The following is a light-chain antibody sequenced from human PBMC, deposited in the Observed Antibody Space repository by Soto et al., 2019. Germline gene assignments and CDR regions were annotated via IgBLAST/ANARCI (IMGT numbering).Light chain of an antibody. Sequence: DIQMTQSPSTLSASVGDRVTITCRASESLSTWLAWYQQKPGKAPNLLIFDASSLESGVTSRFSGSGYGTEFTLTISSLQPDDFATYYCQQYNVYPHTFGQGTKLEIK. CDR3: QQYNVYPHT. V-gene: IGKV1-5*01. J-gene: IGKJ2*01. CDR1: ESLSTW. CDR2: DAS.